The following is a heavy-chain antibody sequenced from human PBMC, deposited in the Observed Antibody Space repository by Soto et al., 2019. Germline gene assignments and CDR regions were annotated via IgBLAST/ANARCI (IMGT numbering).Heavy chain of an antibody. CDR1: GGSISSGCYY. J-gene: IGHJ4*02. CDR3: ARSSVVWLLFFDY. D-gene: IGHD3-3*01. Sequence: SETLSLTCTVSGGSISSGCYYWSWIRQHPGKGLEWIGYIYYSGSTYYNPSLKSRVTISVDTSKNQFSLKLSSVTAADTAVYYCARSSVVWLLFFDYWGQGTLVTVSS. V-gene: IGHV4-31*03. CDR2: IYYSGST.